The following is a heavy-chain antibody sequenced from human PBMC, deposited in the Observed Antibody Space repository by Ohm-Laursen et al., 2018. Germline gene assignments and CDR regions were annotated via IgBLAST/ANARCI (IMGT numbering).Heavy chain of an antibody. CDR3: AKARGEARAAANF. D-gene: IGHD6-13*01. J-gene: IGHJ4*02. CDR1: GFTFSSYA. V-gene: IGHV3-23*01. CDR2: VSGSGNST. Sequence: SLRLSCTAPGFTFSSYAMSWVRQVPGKGLEGVSSVSGSGNSTYYADSVKGRFTISRDNSNNTLYLQMNSLRAEDTAVYYCAKARGEARAAANFWGQGTLVTVSS.